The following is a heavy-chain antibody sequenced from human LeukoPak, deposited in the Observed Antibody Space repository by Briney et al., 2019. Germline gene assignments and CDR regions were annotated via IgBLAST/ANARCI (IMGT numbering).Heavy chain of an antibody. CDR2: IYHSGST. D-gene: IGHD2-2*01. V-gene: IGHV4-38-2*02. Sequence: ASETLSLTCTVSGYYISSGYYWGWIRQPPGKGLEWIGSIYHSGSTYYNPSLKSRVTISVDTSKNQFSLKLSSVTAADTAVYYCARDTDIVVVPAVKYNWFDPWGQGTLVTVSS. J-gene: IGHJ5*02. CDR1: GYYISSGYY. CDR3: ARDTDIVVVPAVKYNWFDP.